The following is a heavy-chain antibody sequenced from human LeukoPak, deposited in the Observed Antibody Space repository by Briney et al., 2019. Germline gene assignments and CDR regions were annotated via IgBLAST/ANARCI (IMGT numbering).Heavy chain of an antibody. CDR3: ARVVYSSSWSGAYYGMDV. Sequence: SETLSLTCAVYGGSFSGYYWSWIRQPPGKGLEWIGEINHSGSTNYNPSLKSRVTISVDTSKNQFSLKLSSATAADTAVYYCARVVYSSSWSGAYYGMDVWGQGTTVTVSS. CDR2: INHSGST. D-gene: IGHD6-13*01. J-gene: IGHJ6*02. CDR1: GGSFSGYY. V-gene: IGHV4-34*01.